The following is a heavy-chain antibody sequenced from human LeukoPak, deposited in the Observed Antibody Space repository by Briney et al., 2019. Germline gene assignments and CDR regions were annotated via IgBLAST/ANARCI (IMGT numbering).Heavy chain of an antibody. V-gene: IGHV1-24*01. CDR2: FDPEDGET. CDR3: ARDKTDRSSYSWFDP. CDR1: GYTLTELS. Sequence: ASVKVSCKVSGYTLTELSMHWVRQAPGKGLEWMGGFDPEDGETIYAQKFQGRVTMTEDTSTDTAYMELSSLRSEDTAVYYCARDKTDRSSYSWFDPWGQGTLVTVSS. D-gene: IGHD6-13*01. J-gene: IGHJ5*02.